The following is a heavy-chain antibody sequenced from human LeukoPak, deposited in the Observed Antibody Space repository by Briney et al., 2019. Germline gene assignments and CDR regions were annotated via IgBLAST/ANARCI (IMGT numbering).Heavy chain of an antibody. CDR2: ITSSGSRT. CDR3: ARDPQRPPRYYYKSSGGAFDI. D-gene: IGHD3-22*01. V-gene: IGHV3-11*01. Sequence: GGSLRLSCAASGFTFSDYYMSWIRQAAGKRLEWVSTITSSGSRTYYSDSVKGRFTVSRDNAKNSVTLQMNSLRADDTAVYYCARDPQRPPRYYYKSSGGAFDIWGPGTTVTVSS. J-gene: IGHJ3*02. CDR1: GFTFSDYY.